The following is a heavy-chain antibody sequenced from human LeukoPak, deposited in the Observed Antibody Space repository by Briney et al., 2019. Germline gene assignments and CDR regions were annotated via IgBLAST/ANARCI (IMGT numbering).Heavy chain of an antibody. Sequence: SETLSLTCTVSGGSVSSHFWSWIRQPPGMGLEWIGYIYYSGSTNYNPSLKSRVTISVDTSKNQFFLKLSSVTAADTAVYYCAMYPYYYGSTFDYWGQGTLVTVSS. CDR2: IYYSGST. V-gene: IGHV4-59*02. D-gene: IGHD3-10*01. CDR1: GGSVSSHF. CDR3: AMYPYYYGSTFDY. J-gene: IGHJ4*02.